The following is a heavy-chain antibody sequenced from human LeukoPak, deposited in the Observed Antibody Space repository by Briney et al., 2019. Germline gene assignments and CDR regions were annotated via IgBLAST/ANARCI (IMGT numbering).Heavy chain of an antibody. CDR2: IYYSGST. V-gene: IGHV4-30-4*08. CDR3: ASSDMIAVAFDY. J-gene: IGHJ4*02. CDR1: GDSISSGDYY. Sequence: PSETLSLTCTVSGDSISSGDYYWSWIRQPPGKGLEWIGYIYYSGSTYYNPSLKSRVSISVDTSKNQFSLKLSSVTAADTAVYYCASSDMIAVAFDYWGQGTLVTVSS. D-gene: IGHD6-19*01.